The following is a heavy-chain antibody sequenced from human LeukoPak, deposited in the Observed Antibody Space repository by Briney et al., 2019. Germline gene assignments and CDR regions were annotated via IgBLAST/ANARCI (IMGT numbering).Heavy chain of an antibody. CDR3: ARAGSGRNFDY. CDR1: GYTFTSYA. J-gene: IGHJ4*02. D-gene: IGHD1-26*01. Sequence: GASVKVSCKASGYTFTSYAMHWVRQAPGQGLEWMGRINPNSGGTNYAQKFQGRVTMTRDTSISTAYMELSRLRSDDTAVFYCARAGSGRNFDYWGQGTLVTVSS. CDR2: INPNSGGT. V-gene: IGHV1-2*06.